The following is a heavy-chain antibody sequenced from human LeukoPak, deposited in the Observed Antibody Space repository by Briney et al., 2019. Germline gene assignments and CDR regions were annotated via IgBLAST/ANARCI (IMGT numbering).Heavy chain of an antibody. CDR1: GFTSGDYY. CDR2: ISGSSSTI. CDR3: ARTMRRGVGAFDI. D-gene: IGHD1-26*01. J-gene: IGHJ3*02. V-gene: IGHV3-11*04. Sequence: GGSLRLSCEVSGFTSGDYYMSWSRQAPGKGLEWISYISGSSSTIYYADSVKGRFTISRDNGKNSLYLQMNSLRAEDTAVYYCARTMRRGVGAFDIWGQGTMVTVSS.